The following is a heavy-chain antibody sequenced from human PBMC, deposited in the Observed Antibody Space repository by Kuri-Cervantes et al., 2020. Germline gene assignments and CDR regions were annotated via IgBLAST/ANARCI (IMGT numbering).Heavy chain of an antibody. Sequence: SETLSLTCTVSGGSISSSSYYWGWIRQPPGKGLEWIGSIYYSGSTYYNPSLKSRVTISVDTSKNQFSLKLSSVTAADTAVYYCAKDLRRVEGGYFDYWGQGTLVTVSS. CDR1: GGSISSSSYY. J-gene: IGHJ4*02. V-gene: IGHV4-39*02. CDR2: IYYSGST. CDR3: AKDLRRVEGGYFDY.